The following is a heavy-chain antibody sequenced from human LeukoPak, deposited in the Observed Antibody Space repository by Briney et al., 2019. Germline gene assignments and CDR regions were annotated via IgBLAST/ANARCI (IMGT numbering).Heavy chain of an antibody. D-gene: IGHD6-13*01. CDR1: GGTFSSYA. Sequence: ASVKVSCKASGGTFSSYAISWARQAPGQGLEWMGGIIPIFGTANYAQKFQGRVTITTDESTSTAYMELSSLRSEDTAVYYCAKTVGGIAAAHVGWFDPWGQGTLVTVSS. J-gene: IGHJ5*02. V-gene: IGHV1-69*05. CDR3: AKTVGGIAAAHVGWFDP. CDR2: IIPIFGTA.